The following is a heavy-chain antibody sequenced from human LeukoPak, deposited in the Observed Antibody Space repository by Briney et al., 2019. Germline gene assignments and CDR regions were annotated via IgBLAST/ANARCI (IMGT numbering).Heavy chain of an antibody. CDR2: INPNSGGT. CDR1: GYTFSDSY. D-gene: IGHD3-10*01. CDR3: ARESSPRALYFGEFLPIGVGFDP. V-gene: IGHV1-2*02. Sequence: ASVKVSCMASGYTFSDSYIVWVRQAPGQGLEWMGWINPNSGGTEYAQKFQGRVTMTRDASINTVYMQLSRLISDDTAVYFCARESSPRALYFGEFLPIGVGFDPWGQGTLVTVSS. J-gene: IGHJ5*02.